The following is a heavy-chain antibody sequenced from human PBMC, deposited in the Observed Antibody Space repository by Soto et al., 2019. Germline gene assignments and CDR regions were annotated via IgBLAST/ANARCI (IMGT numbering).Heavy chain of an antibody. D-gene: IGHD1-1*01. Sequence: GASVKVSCKASGGTFSSYAIIWVRQAPGQGLEWMGGIIPIFGTANYAQKFQGRVTITADESTSTAYMELSSLRSDDTAVYYCARDLLSNNPVRPWGQGTLVTVSS. CDR2: IIPIFGTA. V-gene: IGHV1-69*13. J-gene: IGHJ5*02. CDR1: GGTFSSYA. CDR3: ARDLLSNNPVRP.